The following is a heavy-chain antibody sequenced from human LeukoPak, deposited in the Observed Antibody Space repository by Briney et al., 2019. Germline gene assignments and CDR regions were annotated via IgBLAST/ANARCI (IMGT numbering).Heavy chain of an antibody. Sequence: ASVKVSCKASGYTFSNYGISWVRQAPGQGLEWMGWISVYTGSTNYEHKLQGRGTMTTDASTSTAYMELRSLRSDDTAVYYCATDVNTPMVGDYYSYGMDVWGQGTTVTVSS. V-gene: IGHV1-18*01. D-gene: IGHD5-18*01. J-gene: IGHJ6*02. CDR1: GYTFSNYG. CDR2: ISVYTGST. CDR3: ATDVNTPMVGDYYSYGMDV.